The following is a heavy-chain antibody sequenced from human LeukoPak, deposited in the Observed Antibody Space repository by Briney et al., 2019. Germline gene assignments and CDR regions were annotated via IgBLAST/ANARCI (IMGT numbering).Heavy chain of an antibody. J-gene: IGHJ6*03. D-gene: IGHD4-23*01. CDR2: IIPIFGTA. Sequence: ASVKVSCKASGGTFSSYAISWVRQAPGQGLEWMGGIIPIFGTANYAQKFQGRVTITADESTSTAYMELSSLRSEDTAVYYCARGLSRYGGNSDVYYYYMDVWGKGTTVTVSS. V-gene: IGHV1-69*01. CDR3: ARGLSRYGGNSDVYYYYMDV. CDR1: GGTFSSYA.